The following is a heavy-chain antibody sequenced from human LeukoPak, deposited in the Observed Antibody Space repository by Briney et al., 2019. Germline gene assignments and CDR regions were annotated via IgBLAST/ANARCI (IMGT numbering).Heavy chain of an antibody. Sequence: SETLSLTCTVSGGSISSYYWSWIRQPAGKGLEWIGRIYSTGSTKYNPSLKSRVTMSVDTSKNQFSLRLRSVTAADTAVYYCARQIASAGTAGFDFWGQGALVTVSS. D-gene: IGHD6-13*01. CDR3: ARQIASAGTAGFDF. J-gene: IGHJ4*02. CDR1: GGSISSYY. V-gene: IGHV4-4*07. CDR2: IYSTGST.